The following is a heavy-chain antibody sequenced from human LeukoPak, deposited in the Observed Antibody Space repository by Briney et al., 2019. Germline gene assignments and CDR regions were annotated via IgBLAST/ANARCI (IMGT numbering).Heavy chain of an antibody. J-gene: IGHJ4*02. CDR1: GASISSYY. Sequence: SETLSLTCTVSGASISSYYWSWIRQPPGKGLEWIGYISSSGSTNYNPSLKSRVTISLDTSKNQFSLKLSSVTAADTAVYYCARHGYNSGVVQFDYWGQGTLVTVSS. D-gene: IGHD6-19*01. CDR3: ARHGYNSGVVQFDY. CDR2: ISSSGST. V-gene: IGHV4-59*08.